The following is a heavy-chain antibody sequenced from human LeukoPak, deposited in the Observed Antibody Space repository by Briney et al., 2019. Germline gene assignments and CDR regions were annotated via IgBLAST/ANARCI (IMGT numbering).Heavy chain of an antibody. CDR3: ARDPAWNHYCYGMDV. Sequence: SETLSLTCTVSGCSISSYYWSWIRQPAGKGLEWIGRIYTSGSNNYNASLKSRVTMSVDTSKNQFSLKLSSVTAADTAVYDCARDPAWNHYCYGMDVWGQGTTVTVSS. V-gene: IGHV4-4*07. D-gene: IGHD1-1*01. CDR1: GCSISSYY. CDR2: IYTSGSN. J-gene: IGHJ6*02.